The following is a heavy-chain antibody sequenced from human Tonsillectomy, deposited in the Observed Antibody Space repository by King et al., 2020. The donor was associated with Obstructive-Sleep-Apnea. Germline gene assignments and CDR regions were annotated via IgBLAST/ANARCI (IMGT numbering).Heavy chain of an antibody. CDR3: ARAGYSGYDYVNYFDY. Sequence: QLQESVPGLVKPSETLSLTCTVSGGSISSYYWSWIRQPAGKGLEWIGRIYTSGSTNYNPSLKSRVTMSVDTSKNQFSLKLSSVTAADTAVYYCARAGYSGYDYVNYFDYWGQGTLVTVSS. CDR1: GGSISSYY. J-gene: IGHJ4*02. D-gene: IGHD5-12*01. V-gene: IGHV4-4*07. CDR2: IYTSGST.